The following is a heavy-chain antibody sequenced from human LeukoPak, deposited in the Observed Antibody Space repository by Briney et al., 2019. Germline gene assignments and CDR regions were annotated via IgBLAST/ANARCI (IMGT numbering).Heavy chain of an antibody. J-gene: IGHJ4*02. CDR2: IYHSGST. CDR3: ARYCSGGSCYSAGGFDY. CDR1: GGSVSSGGYS. Sequence: SQTLSLTCAVSGGSVSSGGYSWSWIRQPPGEGLEWIGYIYHSGSTYYNPSPKSRVTISVDRSKNQFSLKLSSVTAADTAAAYCARYCSGGSCYSAGGFDYWGQGTLVTVSS. D-gene: IGHD2-15*01. V-gene: IGHV4-30-2*01.